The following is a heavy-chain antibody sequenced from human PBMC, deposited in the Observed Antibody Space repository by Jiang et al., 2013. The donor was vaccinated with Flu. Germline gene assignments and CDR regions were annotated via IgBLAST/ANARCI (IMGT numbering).Heavy chain of an antibody. D-gene: IGHD3-22*01. J-gene: IGHJ4*02. CDR3: AKDEEPSYYYDSSGYQDY. CDR1: GFTFSSYG. Sequence: VQLLESGGGVVQPGRSLRLSCAASGFTFSSYGMHWVRQAPGKGLEWVAVISYDGSNKYYADSVKGRFTISRDNSKNTLYLQMNSLRADDTAVYYCAKDEEPSYYYDSSGYQDYWGQGT. CDR2: ISYDGSNK. V-gene: IGHV3-30*18.